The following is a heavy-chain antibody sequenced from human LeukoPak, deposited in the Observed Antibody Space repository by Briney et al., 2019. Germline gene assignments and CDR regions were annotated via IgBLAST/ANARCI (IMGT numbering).Heavy chain of an antibody. CDR1: GFTFSSYG. CDR3: AKDFYYGSGSPYYFDK. CDR2: IRYDGSNK. Sequence: GGSLRLSCAASGFTFSSYGMHWVRQAPGKRLEWVAFIRYDGSNKYYADSVKGRFTISRDNSKNTLFLQMNSLRVEDTAVYYCAKDFYYGSGSPYYFDKWGQGTLVTVSS. V-gene: IGHV3-30*02. J-gene: IGHJ4*02. D-gene: IGHD3-10*01.